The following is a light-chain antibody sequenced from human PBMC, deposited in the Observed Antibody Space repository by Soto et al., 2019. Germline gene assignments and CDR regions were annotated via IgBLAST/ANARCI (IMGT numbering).Light chain of an antibody. Sequence: DIQMPQSPSTLSASVGDRVTITCRASQSISSWLAWYQQKPGKAPKLLIYDASSLESGVPSRFSGSGSGTEFTLTISSLQPDDFATYYCQQYNSYTISFGQGTRLEI. CDR1: QSISSW. J-gene: IGKJ5*01. V-gene: IGKV1-5*01. CDR2: DAS. CDR3: QQYNSYTIS.